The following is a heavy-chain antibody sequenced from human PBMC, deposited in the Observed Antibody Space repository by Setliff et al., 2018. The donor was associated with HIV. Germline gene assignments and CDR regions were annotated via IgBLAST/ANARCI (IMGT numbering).Heavy chain of an antibody. D-gene: IGHD3-22*01. CDR1: GGSISSSSYY. CDR2: MNHRGVI. CDR3: FLFYDDRSGFYWD. J-gene: IGHJ4*02. V-gene: IGHV4-39*07. Sequence: SETLSLTCTVSGGSISSSSYYWTWIRQPPGKGLEFIGEMNHRGVIKYLSSLKSRVTMAVDTSKKQFSLKLKSVTAADTAVYYCFLFYDDRSGFYWDWGQGTPVTVSS.